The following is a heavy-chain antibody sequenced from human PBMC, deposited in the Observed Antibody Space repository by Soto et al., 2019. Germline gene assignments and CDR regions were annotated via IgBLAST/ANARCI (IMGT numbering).Heavy chain of an antibody. Sequence: SGPTLVNPTQTLTLTCTFSGFSLSTSGMCVSWIRQPPGKALEWLALIDWDDDKYYSTSLKTRLTISKDTSKNQVVLTMTNMDPLDRPTYYCARIIDIGYAFDYWPEGTQVTVSS. D-gene: IGHD5-12*01. V-gene: IGHV2-70*01. J-gene: IGHJ4*02. CDR3: ARIIDIGYAFDY. CDR1: GFSLSTSGMC. CDR2: IDWDDDK.